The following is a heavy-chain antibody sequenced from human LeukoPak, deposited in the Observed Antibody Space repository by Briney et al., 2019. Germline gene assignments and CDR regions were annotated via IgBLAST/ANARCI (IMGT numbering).Heavy chain of an antibody. CDR2: ISGTTSGT. J-gene: IGHJ6*02. D-gene: IGHD1-14*01. CDR3: AKVRTYFYHGLDV. CDR1: GFTFSTCA. V-gene: IGHV3-23*01. Sequence: GGSLRLSCAASGFTFSTCAMSWVRQALGKGLEWVSGISGTTSGTYYADSVKGRFTISRDNSKNTLFLQVNSLRAEDTAVYYCAKVRTYFYHGLDVWGQGTTVTVSS.